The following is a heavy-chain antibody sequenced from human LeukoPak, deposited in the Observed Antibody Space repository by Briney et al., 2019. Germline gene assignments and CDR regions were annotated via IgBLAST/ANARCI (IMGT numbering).Heavy chain of an antibody. CDR2: IYPGDSDT. J-gene: IGHJ3*02. D-gene: IGHD3-22*01. CDR3: ARPIVYDSSGYYPGAFDI. Sequence: GESLKISCKGSGYSFTNYWIGWVRQMPGKGLERVGIIYPGDSDTRYSPSFQGQVTISADKSISTAYLQWSSLKASDTAMYYCARPIVYDSSGYYPGAFDIWGQGTMVTVSS. V-gene: IGHV5-51*01. CDR1: GYSFTNYW.